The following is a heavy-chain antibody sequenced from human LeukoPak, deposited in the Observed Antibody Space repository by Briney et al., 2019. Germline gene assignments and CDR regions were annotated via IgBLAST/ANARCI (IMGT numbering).Heavy chain of an antibody. CDR2: IKEDGSEK. Sequence: GGSLRLFCAASGFTFTNYAMSWVRQAPGKGLEWVASIKEDGSEKYYVDSVKGRFTISRDDAKKSLYLLMNSLRVEGTAVCYWARGGTVGDYWGQGTLVTVCS. CDR1: GFTFTNYA. CDR3: ARGGTVGDY. D-gene: IGHD1-7*01. J-gene: IGHJ4*02. V-gene: IGHV3-7*01.